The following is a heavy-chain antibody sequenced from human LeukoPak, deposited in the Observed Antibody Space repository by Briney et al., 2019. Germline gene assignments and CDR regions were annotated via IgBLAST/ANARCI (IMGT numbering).Heavy chain of an antibody. CDR2: ISSGSSTI. V-gene: IGHV3-48*02. CDR1: GFTFSSYS. D-gene: IGHD6-13*01. Sequence: GGSLRLSCAASGFTFSSYSLNWVRQAPGKGLEWVSYISSGSSTIYYADSVKGRFTISRDNAKNSLYLQVNSPRDEDTAVYYCARGRAGYYYDYWGQGTLVTVSS. J-gene: IGHJ4*02. CDR3: ARGRAGYYYDY.